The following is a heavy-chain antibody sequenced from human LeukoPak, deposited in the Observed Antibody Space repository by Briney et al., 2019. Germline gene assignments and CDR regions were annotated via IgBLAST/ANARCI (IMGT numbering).Heavy chain of an antibody. J-gene: IGHJ4*02. V-gene: IGHV3-23*01. CDR1: GFTVISYD. Sequence: GRSLRLSRAPAGFTVISYDMIWVRQAPGKGLEWVSGISGVGGRTYYADSGKGRFTISRDNSENTLYLQMNSLRVEDTALYYCAKDRGGVVVRAFDYWGQGTLVTVSS. CDR3: AKDRGGVVVRAFDY. D-gene: IGHD3-22*01. CDR2: ISGVGGRT.